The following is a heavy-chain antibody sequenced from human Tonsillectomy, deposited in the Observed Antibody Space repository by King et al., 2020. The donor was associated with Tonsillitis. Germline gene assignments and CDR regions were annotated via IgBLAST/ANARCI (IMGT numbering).Heavy chain of an antibody. J-gene: IGHJ6*02. V-gene: IGHV4-59*01. CDR2: IYYSGST. Sequence: QLQESGPGLVKPSETLSLTCTVSGGSISSYYWSWIRQPPGKGLEWIGYIYYSGSTNYNPSLKSRVTISVDTSKNQFSLKLSSVTAADTAVYYCARVFRFVSAYYDYGMDVWGQGTTATVSS. CDR3: ARVFRFVSAYYDYGMDV. CDR1: GGSISSYY. D-gene: IGHD3-10*01.